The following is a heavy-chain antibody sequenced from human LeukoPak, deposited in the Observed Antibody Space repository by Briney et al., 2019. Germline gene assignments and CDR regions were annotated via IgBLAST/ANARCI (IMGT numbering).Heavy chain of an antibody. CDR1: GGSISSGSYY. J-gene: IGHJ6*03. CDR3: ARGGDCSSTSCNYYYYMDV. Sequence: SETLSLTCTVSGGSISSGSYYWSWIRQPAGKGLEWIGRIYTSGSTNYNPSLKSRVTISVDTSKNQFSLKLSSVTAADTAVHYCARGGDCSSTSCNYYYYMDVWGKGTTVTVSS. CDR2: IYTSGST. V-gene: IGHV4-61*02. D-gene: IGHD2-2*01.